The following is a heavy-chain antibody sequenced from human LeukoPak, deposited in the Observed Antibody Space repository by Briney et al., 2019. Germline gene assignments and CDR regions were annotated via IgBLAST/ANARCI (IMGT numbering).Heavy chain of an antibody. CDR1: GGSISSSSYY. CDR2: IYYSGST. Sequence: SETLSLTCTVSGGSISSSSYYWGWIRQPPGKWLEWIGSIYYSGSTYYNPSLKSRVTISVDTSKNQFSLKLSSVTAADTAVYYCASPTYPRDIVVVPAAIIRYFDLWGRGTLVTVSS. D-gene: IGHD2-2*01. V-gene: IGHV4-39*01. J-gene: IGHJ2*01. CDR3: ASPTYPRDIVVVPAAIIRYFDL.